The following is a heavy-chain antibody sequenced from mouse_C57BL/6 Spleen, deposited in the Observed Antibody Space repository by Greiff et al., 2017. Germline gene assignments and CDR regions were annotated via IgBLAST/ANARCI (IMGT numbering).Heavy chain of an antibody. CDR3: ARDGSSYDYFDY. Sequence: QVQLQQPGAELVRPGSSVKLSCKASGYTFTSYWMHWVKQRPIQGLEWIGNIDPSDSETHYNQKFKDKATLTVDKSSSTAYMQHSSLTSEDSAVYYCARDGSSYDYFDYWGQGATLTVST. J-gene: IGHJ2*01. CDR2: IDPSDSET. CDR1: GYTFTSYW. V-gene: IGHV1-52*01. D-gene: IGHD1-1*01.